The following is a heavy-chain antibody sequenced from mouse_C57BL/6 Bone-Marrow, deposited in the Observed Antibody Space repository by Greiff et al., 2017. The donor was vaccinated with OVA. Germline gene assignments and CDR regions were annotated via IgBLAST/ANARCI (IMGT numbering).Heavy chain of an antibody. CDR1: GYTFTEYT. Sequence: VHLVESGAELVKPGASVKLSCKASGYTFTEYTINWVKQRSGQGLEWIGWFYPGSGSTKYNEKFKDKATLTADKSSSTVDMELSRLTSEDSAVYFCARHERGVFLWYFDVWGTGTTVTVSS. CDR2: FYPGSGST. CDR3: ARHERGVFLWYFDV. V-gene: IGHV1-62-2*01. J-gene: IGHJ1*03.